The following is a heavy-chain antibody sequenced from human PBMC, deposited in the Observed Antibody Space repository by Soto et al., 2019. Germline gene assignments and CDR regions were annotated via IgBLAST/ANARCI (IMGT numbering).Heavy chain of an antibody. D-gene: IGHD4-17*01. CDR3: ASGSTVINTLDF. CDR1: GGSITSGDYY. J-gene: IGHJ4*02. CDR2: IYCGGST. V-gene: IGHV4-30-4*01. Sequence: SETLSLTCTVSGGSITSGDYYWSWIRQPLGKGLEWVGYIYCGGSTYYNPSLKSRITISLDTPKNQFSLDLTSVTAADTAVYYCASGSTVINTLDFWGQGTLVTVSS.